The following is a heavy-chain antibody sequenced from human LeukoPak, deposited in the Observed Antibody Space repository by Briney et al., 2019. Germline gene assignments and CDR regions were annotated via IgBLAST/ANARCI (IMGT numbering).Heavy chain of an antibody. Sequence: ASVKVSCTASGYSFTSHGITWVRQAPGQGLEWMGWISGYNGNTKYAQKFQGRVTMTTDTSTSTAYTELRSLRSDDTAVYYCARDYGDYPSYWGQGTLVTVSS. D-gene: IGHD4-17*01. V-gene: IGHV1-18*01. CDR2: ISGYNGNT. J-gene: IGHJ4*02. CDR1: GYSFTSHG. CDR3: ARDYGDYPSY.